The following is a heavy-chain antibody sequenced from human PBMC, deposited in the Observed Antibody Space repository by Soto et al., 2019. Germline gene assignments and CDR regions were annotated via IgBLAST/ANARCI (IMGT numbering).Heavy chain of an antibody. V-gene: IGHV3-30*18. CDR3: AKGLALMADH. D-gene: IGHD2-21*01. CDR1: GFSLNTYV. CDR2: ILYDGSKE. J-gene: IGHJ4*02. Sequence: GGSLRLSCTDSGFSLNTYVLDWDRQAPGKGLEWVARILYDGSKEYYADPVKGRFTISRDNSKNTLYLQMDRLRVEDTAVYFCAKGLALMADHWGQGTPVTVSS.